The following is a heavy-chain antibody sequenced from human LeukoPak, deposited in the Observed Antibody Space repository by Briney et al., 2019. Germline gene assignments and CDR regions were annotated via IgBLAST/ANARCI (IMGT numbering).Heavy chain of an antibody. CDR1: GFTFDDYA. J-gene: IGHJ4*02. CDR2: ISWNSGSI. Sequence: GGSLRLSCAASGFTFDDYAMHWVRQAPGKGLEWVSGISWNSGSIGYADSVKGRFTISRDSAKNSLYLQMNSLRAEDTALYYCAKATTYYYDSSGSLDYWGQGTLVTVSS. V-gene: IGHV3-9*01. D-gene: IGHD3-22*01. CDR3: AKATTYYYDSSGSLDY.